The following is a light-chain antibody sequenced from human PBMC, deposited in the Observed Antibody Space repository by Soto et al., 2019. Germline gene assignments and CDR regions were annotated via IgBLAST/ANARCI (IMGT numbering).Light chain of an antibody. CDR1: QSLLHSNGYNY. V-gene: IGKV2-28*01. J-gene: IGKJ1*01. CDR3: MQALQTPPA. Sequence: DLVMTQSPLSLPVTPGEPASISCRSSQSLLHSNGYNYLDWYLQKPGQSPRLLIYLGSNRASGVPDRVSGSGSGTDFTLKISRVEAEDVGVYYCMQALQTPPAFGQGTKVEIK. CDR2: LGS.